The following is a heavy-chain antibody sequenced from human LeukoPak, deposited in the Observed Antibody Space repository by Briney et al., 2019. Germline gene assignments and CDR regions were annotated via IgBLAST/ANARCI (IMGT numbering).Heavy chain of an antibody. CDR3: ATPTDYYDSSGYNLDY. D-gene: IGHD3-22*01. CDR1: GYTFTGYY. V-gene: IGHV1-2*02. J-gene: IGHJ4*02. Sequence: GASVKVSCKASGYTFTGYYMHWVRQAPGQGLEWMGWINPNSGGTNYAQKFQGRVTMTRDTSISTAYMELSRLRSDDTAVYYCATPTDYYDSSGYNLDYWGQGTLVTVSS. CDR2: INPNSGGT.